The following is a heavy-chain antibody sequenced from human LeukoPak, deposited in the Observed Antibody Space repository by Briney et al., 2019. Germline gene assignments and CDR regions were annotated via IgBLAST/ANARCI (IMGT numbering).Heavy chain of an antibody. CDR3: AKDSAVSGSYPDASDI. D-gene: IGHD1-26*01. Sequence: PGGSLRLSCVASGVTFSSYGMHGVRQAPGKGLEWVAFIRYDGSNEYYIDSVKGRFTLSRDNSKNTLYLQMNSLRAEDTAVYYCAKDSAVSGSYPDASDIWGQGTMVTVSS. V-gene: IGHV3-30*02. J-gene: IGHJ3*02. CDR2: IRYDGSNE. CDR1: GVTFSSYG.